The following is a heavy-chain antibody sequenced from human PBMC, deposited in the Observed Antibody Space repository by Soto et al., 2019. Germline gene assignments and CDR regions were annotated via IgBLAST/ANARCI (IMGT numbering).Heavy chain of an antibody. J-gene: IGHJ6*02. CDR2: ISANGDTS. CDR1: GFTFSSYA. V-gene: IGHV3-23*01. D-gene: IGHD5-18*01. Sequence: EVQLLESGGGLVQPGGSLRLSCAASGFTFSSYAMSWVRQAPGKGLEWISAISANGDTSYYADSVKGRFTISRDNSKNTLYLEKNSLRAEDPAVYYFGKGEGGYGFGDLDVWGQGNTVTVSS. CDR3: GKGEGGYGFGDLDV.